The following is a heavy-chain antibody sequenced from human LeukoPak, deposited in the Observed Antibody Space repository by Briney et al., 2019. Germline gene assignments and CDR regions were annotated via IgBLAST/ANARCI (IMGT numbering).Heavy chain of an antibody. V-gene: IGHV4-59*01. D-gene: IGHD6-19*01. CDR1: GDSISSYY. Sequence: SETLSLTCTVSGDSISSYYWTWIRQPPGKGLEWIGYIYYSGSTNYNPSLESRVTISVDTSKNQFSLKLTSVTAADTAVYYCARDRTGWLAPDYWGQGILVTVSS. CDR2: IYYSGST. CDR3: ARDRTGWLAPDY. J-gene: IGHJ4*02.